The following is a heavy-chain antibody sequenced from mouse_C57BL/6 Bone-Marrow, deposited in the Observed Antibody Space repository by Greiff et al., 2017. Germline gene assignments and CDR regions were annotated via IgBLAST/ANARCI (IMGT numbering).Heavy chain of an antibody. CDR1: GYTFTSYW. CDR2: IDPSDSYT. CDR3: ARDYYGSSFWFAY. Sequence: QVQLQQPGAELVMPGASVKLSCKASGYTFTSYWMHWVKQRPGQGLEWIGEIDPSDSYTNYNQTFKGKSTLTVDKSSSTAYMQLSSLTSEGTAVYYCARDYYGSSFWFAYWGQGTLVTVSA. J-gene: IGHJ3*01. D-gene: IGHD1-1*01. V-gene: IGHV1-69*01.